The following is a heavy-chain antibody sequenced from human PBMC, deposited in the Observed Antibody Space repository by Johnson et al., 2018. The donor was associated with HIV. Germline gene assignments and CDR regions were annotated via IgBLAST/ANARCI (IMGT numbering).Heavy chain of an antibody. CDR2: INWNGGNT. D-gene: IGHD1-26*01. Sequence: VQLVESGGGVVRPGRSLRLSCAASGFTFDDSGLSWVRQAPGQGLEWVSYINWNGGNTGYADSVQGRFTISRDNAKNSLYLQMNSLRAEDTALYYCARDLIVGASGSDAFDVWGQGTAVTVSS. J-gene: IGHJ3*01. CDR1: GFTFDDSG. CDR3: ARDLIVGASGSDAFDV. V-gene: IGHV3-20*04.